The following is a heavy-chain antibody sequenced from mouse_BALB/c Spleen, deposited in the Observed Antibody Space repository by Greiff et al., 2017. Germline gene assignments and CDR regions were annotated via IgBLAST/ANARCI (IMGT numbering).Heavy chain of an antibody. CDR1: GFSLTSYG. V-gene: IGHV2-9*02. J-gene: IGHJ4*01. Sequence: VMLVESGPGLVAPSQSLSITCTVSGFSLTSYGVHWVRQPPGKGLEWLGVIWAGGSTNYNSALMSRLSISKDNSKSQVFLKMNSLQTDDTAMYYCARDRDGYYVPLYAMDYWGQGTSVTVSS. CDR3: ARDRDGYYVPLYAMDY. CDR2: IWAGGST. D-gene: IGHD2-3*01.